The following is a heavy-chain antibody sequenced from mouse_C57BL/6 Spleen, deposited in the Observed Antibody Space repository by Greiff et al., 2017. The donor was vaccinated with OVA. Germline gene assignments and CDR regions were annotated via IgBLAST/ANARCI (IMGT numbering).Heavy chain of an antibody. Sequence: EVQLVESGGGLVKPGGSLKLSCAASGFTFSDYGMHWVRQAPEKGLEWVAYISSGSSTIYYADTVKGRFTISRDNAKNTLFLQMTSLRSEDTAMYYCARGGYGSYWYFDVWGTGTTVTVSS. CDR2: ISSGSSTI. CDR1: GFTFSDYG. V-gene: IGHV5-17*01. CDR3: ARGGYGSYWYFDV. D-gene: IGHD1-1*01. J-gene: IGHJ1*03.